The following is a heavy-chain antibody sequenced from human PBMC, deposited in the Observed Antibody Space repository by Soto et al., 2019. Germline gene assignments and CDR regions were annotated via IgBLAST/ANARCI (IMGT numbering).Heavy chain of an antibody. CDR1: GGSISSYY. CDR2: IYYSGST. V-gene: IGHV4-59*01. CDR3: ARDRRVEYAISPTGFDP. Sequence: PSETLSLTCTVSGGSISSYYWSWIRQPPGKGLEWIGYIYYSGSTNYNPSLRCRVTISVDTSKNQFSLKLSSVTAADTAVYYCARDRRVEYAISPTGFDPWGQVTRVIVSS. J-gene: IGHJ5*02. D-gene: IGHD2-8*02.